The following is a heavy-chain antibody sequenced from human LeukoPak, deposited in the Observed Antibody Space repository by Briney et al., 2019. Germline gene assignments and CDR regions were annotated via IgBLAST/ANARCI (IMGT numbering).Heavy chain of an antibody. V-gene: IGHV3-9*01. CDR3: AKCLEISATNYGLDV. J-gene: IGHJ6*02. CDR2: ITWNSGSI. CDR1: GFTFDDYA. Sequence: PGRSLRLSCAASGFTFDDYAMHWVRQAPGKGLEWVSGITWNSGSIGYADSVKGRFTISRDNAKNSLYLQMNSLRAEDTALYYCAKCLEISATNYGLDVWGQGTTVTVSS. D-gene: IGHD2-15*01.